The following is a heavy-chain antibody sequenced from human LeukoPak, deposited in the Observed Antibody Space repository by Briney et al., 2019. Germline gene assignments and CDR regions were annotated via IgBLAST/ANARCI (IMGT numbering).Heavy chain of an antibody. Sequence: GGSLRLSCAASGFTFSDYYMSWIRQAPGKGLEWVSYISSSGSTIYYADSVKGRFTISRDNAKNSLYLQMNSLRAEDTAVYYCARASDRYYYYYMDVWGKGTTVTISS. J-gene: IGHJ6*03. CDR3: ARASDRYYYYYMDV. CDR2: ISSSGSTI. V-gene: IGHV3-11*01. CDR1: GFTFSDYY. D-gene: IGHD1-26*01.